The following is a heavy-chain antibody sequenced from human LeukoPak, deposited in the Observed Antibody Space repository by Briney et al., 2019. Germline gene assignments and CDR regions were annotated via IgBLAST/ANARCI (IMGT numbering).Heavy chain of an antibody. CDR1: GGSISSGSYY. Sequence: SETLSLTCTVSGGSISSGSYYWSWIRQPAGKGLEWIGRIYTSGSTNYNPSLKSRVTISVDTSKNQFPLKLSSVTAADTAVYYCARKIKLRVRGVIMTQGPAYYYYMDVWGKGTTVTVSS. CDR3: ARKIKLRVRGVIMTQGPAYYYYMDV. CDR2: IYTSGST. V-gene: IGHV4-61*02. D-gene: IGHD3-10*01. J-gene: IGHJ6*03.